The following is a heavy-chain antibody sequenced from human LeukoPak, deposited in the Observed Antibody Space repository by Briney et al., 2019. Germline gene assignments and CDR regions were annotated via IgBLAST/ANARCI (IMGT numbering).Heavy chain of an antibody. CDR3: ATCRDEFGDYGFTS. CDR1: GGSFSGYY. CDR2: INHSGST. V-gene: IGHV4-34*01. J-gene: IGHJ5*02. Sequence: KTSETLSLTCAVYGGSFSGYYWSWIRQPPGKGLEWIGEINHSGSTNYNPSLKSRVTISVDSSKNQFSLKLTSVTAADTAVYYCATCRDEFGDYGFTSWGQGTLVTVSS. D-gene: IGHD4-17*01.